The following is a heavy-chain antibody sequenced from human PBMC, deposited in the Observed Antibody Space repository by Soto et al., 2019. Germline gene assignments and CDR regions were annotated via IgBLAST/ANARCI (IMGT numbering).Heavy chain of an antibody. CDR2: ISAYNGNT. CDR3: ARDSRQWLVKVVGFDP. D-gene: IGHD6-19*01. Sequence: GASVKVSCKASGYTFTSYGISWVRQAPGQGLEWMGWISAYNGNTNYAQKRQGRVTMTTDTSTSTAYMELRSLRSDDTAVYYCARDSRQWLVKVVGFDPWGQGTLVTVSS. J-gene: IGHJ5*02. V-gene: IGHV1-18*01. CDR1: GYTFTSYG.